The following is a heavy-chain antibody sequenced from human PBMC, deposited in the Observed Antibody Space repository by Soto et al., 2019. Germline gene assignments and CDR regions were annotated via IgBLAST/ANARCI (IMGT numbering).Heavy chain of an antibody. V-gene: IGHV3-15*07. CDR1: GFTFSNAW. CDR2: IKSKTDGGTT. D-gene: IGHD3-10*01. Sequence: GGSLRLSCAASGFTFSNAWMNWVRQAPGKGLEWVGRIKSKTDGGTTDYAAPVKGRFTISRDDSKNTLYLQMNSLKTEDTALYYCTTDRRSLLLWFGAPLWGQGTLVTVSS. CDR3: TTDRRSLLLWFGAPL. J-gene: IGHJ4*02.